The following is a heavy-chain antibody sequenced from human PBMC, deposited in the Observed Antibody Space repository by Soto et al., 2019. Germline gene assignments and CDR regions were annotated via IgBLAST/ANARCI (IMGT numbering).Heavy chain of an antibody. Sequence: SETLSLTCAVYGVSFSDYSWTWIRQPPGKGLEWIGEINHSGSSYYNPSLESRVTISVDTSKNQFSLKLTSVTAADTAVYYCARAILGSYYYDSSGYFYYFDYWGQGTLVTVSS. D-gene: IGHD3-22*01. V-gene: IGHV4-34*01. CDR3: ARAILGSYYYDSSGYFYYFDY. CDR1: GVSFSDYS. J-gene: IGHJ4*02. CDR2: INHSGSS.